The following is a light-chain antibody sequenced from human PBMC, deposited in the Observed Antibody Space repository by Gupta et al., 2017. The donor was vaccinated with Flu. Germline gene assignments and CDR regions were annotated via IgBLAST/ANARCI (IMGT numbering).Light chain of an antibody. CDR3: QQNDSNPPGT. Sequence: DIQMTQSPSSLSASVGDRVTITCRASQSISSYLNWYQQKPGKAPKLLIYAASSLQSGVPSRFSGSGCGTDLTLTISSRQQEDFATYYCQQNDSNPPGTFGHGTKVDIK. CDR2: AAS. CDR1: QSISSY. J-gene: IGKJ3*01. V-gene: IGKV1-39*01.